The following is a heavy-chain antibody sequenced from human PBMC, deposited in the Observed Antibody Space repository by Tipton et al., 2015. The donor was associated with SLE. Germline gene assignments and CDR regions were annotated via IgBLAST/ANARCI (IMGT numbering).Heavy chain of an antibody. CDR2: IYFTGST. CDR1: GGSISSGSYF. V-gene: IGHV4-61*02. D-gene: IGHD1-1*01. CDR3: ARVNLDIWSDTYYFDY. Sequence: LRLSCTVSGGSISSGSYFYTWIRQPAGKGLEWIGRIYFTGSTEYNPSLKSRVTISIDTSKNQFSLRLISVTAADTAVYYCARVNLDIWSDTYYFDYWGQGTRAIVSS. J-gene: IGHJ4*02.